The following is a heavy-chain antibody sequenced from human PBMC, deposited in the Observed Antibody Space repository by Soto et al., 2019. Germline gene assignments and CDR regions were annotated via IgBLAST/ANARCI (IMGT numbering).Heavy chain of an antibody. D-gene: IGHD2-2*01. CDR2: ITPFNGNT. J-gene: IGHJ6*02. V-gene: IGHV1-45*02. Sequence: ASVKVACKASGYTFTYRYLHWVRQAPGQALEWMGWITPFNGNTNYAQKFQDRVTITRDRSMSTAYMELSSLRSEDTAMYYCASTKARAPVSTYGMDVWGQGTTLTVSS. CDR1: GYTFTYRY. CDR3: ASTKARAPVSTYGMDV.